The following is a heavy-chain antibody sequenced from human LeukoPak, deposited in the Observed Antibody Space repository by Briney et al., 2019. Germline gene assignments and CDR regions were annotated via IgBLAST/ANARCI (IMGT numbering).Heavy chain of an antibody. CDR3: AKDTLTTVTTSPSDY. J-gene: IGHJ4*02. CDR2: IRYDGSNK. V-gene: IGHV3-30*02. D-gene: IGHD4-11*01. Sequence: GGSLRLSCAASGFTFSSYGMHWVRQAPGKGLEWAAFIRYDGSNKYYADSVKGRFTISRDNSKNTLYLQMNSLRAEDTAVYYCAKDTLTTVTTSPSDYWGQGTLVTVSS. CDR1: GFTFSSYG.